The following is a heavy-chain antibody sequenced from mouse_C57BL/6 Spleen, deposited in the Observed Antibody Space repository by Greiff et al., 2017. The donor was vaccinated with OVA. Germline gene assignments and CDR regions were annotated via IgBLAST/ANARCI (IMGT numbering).Heavy chain of an antibody. CDR2: IYPGDGDT. J-gene: IGHJ4*01. D-gene: IGHD1-1*01. Sequence: QVQLKQSGPELVKPGASVKISCKASGYAFSSSWMNWVKQRPGKGLEWIGRIYPGDGDTNYNGKFKGKATLTADKSSSTAYMQLSSLTSEDSAVYFCARSYYGSKDAMDYWGQGTSVTVSS. V-gene: IGHV1-82*01. CDR1: GYAFSSSW. CDR3: ARSYYGSKDAMDY.